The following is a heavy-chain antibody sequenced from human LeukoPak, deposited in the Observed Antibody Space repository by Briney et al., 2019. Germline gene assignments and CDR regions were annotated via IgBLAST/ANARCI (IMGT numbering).Heavy chain of an antibody. J-gene: IGHJ4*02. CDR2: ISSSGSTI. D-gene: IGHD6-19*01. CDR1: GFTFSSYE. Sequence: GGSLRLSCAASGFTFSSYEMNWVRQAPGKGLEWVSYISSSGSTIYYADSVKGRFTISRDNSKNTLYLQMNSLRAEDTAVYYCAKVIFIAVAGSSDYWGQGTLVTVSS. CDR3: AKVIFIAVAGSSDY. V-gene: IGHV3-48*03.